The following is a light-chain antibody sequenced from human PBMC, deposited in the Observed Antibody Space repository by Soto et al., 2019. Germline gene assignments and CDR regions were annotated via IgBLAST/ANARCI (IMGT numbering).Light chain of an antibody. J-gene: IGKJ5*01. Sequence: EIVFTQFPGTLCLFPGENATLPCRASQSVSNNYLAWYQQKPGQAPRLLIYGASNRATGIPDRFSGRGSGTDFTLTISSLESEDFAVYYCQQRSDWPPITFGQGTRLEIK. V-gene: IGKV3D-20*02. CDR2: GAS. CDR3: QQRSDWPPIT. CDR1: QSVSNNY.